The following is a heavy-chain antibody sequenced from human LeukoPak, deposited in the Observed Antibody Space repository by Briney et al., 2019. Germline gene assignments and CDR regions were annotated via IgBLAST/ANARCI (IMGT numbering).Heavy chain of an antibody. CDR3: AGFTFFRGVITFDY. CDR1: GGSISSSSYY. D-gene: IGHD3-10*01. CDR2: IYYSGGT. J-gene: IGHJ4*01. V-gene: IGHV4-39*07. Sequence: SETLSLTCTVSGGSISSSSYYWGWIRQPPGKGLEWIGSIYYSGGTYYNPSLKSRVTISVDTSKNQFSLKLSSVTAADTAVYSCAGFTFFRGVITFDYWGQGTLVTVSS.